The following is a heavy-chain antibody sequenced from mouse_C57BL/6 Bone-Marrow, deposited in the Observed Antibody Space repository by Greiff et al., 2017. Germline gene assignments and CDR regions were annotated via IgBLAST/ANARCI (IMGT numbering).Heavy chain of an antibody. CDR2: IDPSDSYT. D-gene: IGHD6-1*01. Sequence: QVQLQQPGAELVRPGTTVKLSCKASGYTFTSYWMHWVKQRPGQGLEWIGVIDPSDSYTNYNQKFKGKATLTVDTSSSTAYMQLSSLTSEDSAVYYCARGVLPLLAAWNAMDYWGQGTSVTVSS. CDR3: ARGVLPLLAAWNAMDY. CDR1: GYTFTSYW. J-gene: IGHJ4*01. V-gene: IGHV1-59*01.